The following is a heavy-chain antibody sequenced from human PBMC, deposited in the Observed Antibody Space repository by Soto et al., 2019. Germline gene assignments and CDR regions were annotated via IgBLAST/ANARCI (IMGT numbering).Heavy chain of an antibody. CDR3: ARVAFWSGYYSGAHP. CDR1: GGSISSSSYY. J-gene: IGHJ5*02. Sequence: SETLSLTCTVSGGSISSSSYYWGWIRQPPGKGLEWIGSINYSGSTYYNPSLKSRVTISVDTSKNQFSLKLSSVTAADTAVYYCARVAFWSGYYSGAHPWGQGTLVTVSS. CDR2: INYSGST. V-gene: IGHV4-39*07. D-gene: IGHD3-3*01.